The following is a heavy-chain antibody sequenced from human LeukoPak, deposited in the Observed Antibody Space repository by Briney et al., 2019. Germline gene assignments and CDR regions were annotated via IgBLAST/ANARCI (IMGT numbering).Heavy chain of an antibody. V-gene: IGHV1-69*02. CDR3: ASGDSSGPIPYYYYGMDV. CDR2: IIPILGIA. CDR1: GGTFSSYT. J-gene: IGHJ6*02. Sequence: ASVKVSCKASGGTFSSYTISWVRQAPGQGLEWMGRIIPILGIANYAQKFQGRVTITADKSTSTAYMELSSLRSEDTAVYYCASGDSSGPIPYYYYGMDVWGRGTTVTVSS. D-gene: IGHD3-22*01.